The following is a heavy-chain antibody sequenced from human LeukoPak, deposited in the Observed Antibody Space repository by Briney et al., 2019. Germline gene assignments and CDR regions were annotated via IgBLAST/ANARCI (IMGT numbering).Heavy chain of an antibody. J-gene: IGHJ5*02. CDR1: GYTFTSYD. CDR3: ARAVVLRFLEWSKASNWFDP. Sequence: ASVKVSCKASGYTFTSYDINWVRQATGQGLEWVGWMNPNSGGTNYAQKFQGRVTMTRDTSISTAYMELSRLRSDDTAVYYCARAVVLRFLEWSKASNWFDPWGQGTLVTVSS. D-gene: IGHD3-3*01. CDR2: MNPNSGGT. V-gene: IGHV1-2*02.